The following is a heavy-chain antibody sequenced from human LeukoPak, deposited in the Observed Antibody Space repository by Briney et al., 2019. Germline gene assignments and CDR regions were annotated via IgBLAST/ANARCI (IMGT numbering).Heavy chain of an antibody. CDR1: GGSISSTNW. Sequence: SETLSLTCAVSGGSISSTNWWSWVRQPPGKGLEWIGEISHSGSTNYNPSLKSRVTISVDTSKNQFSLKLSSVTAADTAVYYCARGGSWELDDAFDIWGQGTMVTVSS. J-gene: IGHJ3*02. D-gene: IGHD1-26*01. CDR3: ARGGSWELDDAFDI. CDR2: ISHSGST. V-gene: IGHV4-4*02.